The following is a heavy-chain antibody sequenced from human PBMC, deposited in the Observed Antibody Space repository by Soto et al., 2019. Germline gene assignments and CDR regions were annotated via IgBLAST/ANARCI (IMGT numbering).Heavy chain of an antibody. V-gene: IGHV3-30*18. J-gene: IGHJ3*01. CDR1: GFIFSNYA. Sequence: GGSLRLSCAASGFIFSNYAMHWVRQAPGKGLEWVALILFDGRNEYYADSVKGRFIISRDNSRNTLYLQMNSLRPEDTAVYYCTNRKLPTRPWGPAFDVWGQGTMVTVSS. CDR3: TNRKLPTRPWGPAFDV. CDR2: ILFDGRNE. D-gene: IGHD6-6*01.